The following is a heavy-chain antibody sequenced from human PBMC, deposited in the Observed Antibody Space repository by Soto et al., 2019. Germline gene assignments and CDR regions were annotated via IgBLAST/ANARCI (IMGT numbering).Heavy chain of an antibody. V-gene: IGHV4-61*08. CDR1: GAALSSGGYF. CDR3: TREQSDDNYFDP. Sequence: KSSETLSLTCTVSGAALSSGGYFYTWVRQPPGKGLEWLGYIYYSGATNYNPSLTSRVTISLDKSKSQFSLRLISVTAADTAVYYCTREQSDDNYFDPWGQGTLVTVSS. D-gene: IGHD6-19*01. CDR2: IYYSGAT. J-gene: IGHJ5*02.